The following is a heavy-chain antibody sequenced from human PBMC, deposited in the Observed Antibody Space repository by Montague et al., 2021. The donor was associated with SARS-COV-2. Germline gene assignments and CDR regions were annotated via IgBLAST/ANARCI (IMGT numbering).Heavy chain of an antibody. CDR2: ISYSGST. J-gene: IGHJ6*04. Sequence: SETLSLTCTVSGGSISSYYWSWIRQPPGRGPQWIGYISYSGSTNYNPSLKSRITISVDTSKNQVSLKLTSVTAADTAVYYCARHVRVTTVTSHMYHYAMDVWGRGTAVTGSA. D-gene: IGHD4-11*01. CDR1: GGSISSYY. CDR3: ARHVRVTTVTSHMYHYAMDV. V-gene: IGHV4-59*08.